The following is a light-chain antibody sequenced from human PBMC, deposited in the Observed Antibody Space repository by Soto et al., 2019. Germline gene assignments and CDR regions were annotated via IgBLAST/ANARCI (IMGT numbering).Light chain of an antibody. Sequence: DIQMTQFPSTLSASVGDRVTITCRASQDIDVSLAWFQQRPGEAPKLLIFAASDLESGVPSRFRGSGSGTEFTLTINSLQPDDFATNYCQQYDGYSPQTFGQGTKVEIK. CDR1: QDIDVS. J-gene: IGKJ1*01. CDR3: QQYDGYSPQT. V-gene: IGKV1-5*01. CDR2: AAS.